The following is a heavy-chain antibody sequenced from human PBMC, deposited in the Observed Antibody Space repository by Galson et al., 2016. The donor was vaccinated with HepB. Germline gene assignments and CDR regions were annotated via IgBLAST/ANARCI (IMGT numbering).Heavy chain of an antibody. CDR1: GFTISNYY. J-gene: IGHJ4*02. CDR3: ARWSAAWDY. D-gene: IGHD6-13*01. V-gene: IGHV3-7*01. CDR2: IQRDGTEK. Sequence: SLRLSCAAYGFTISNYYMSWVRQAPGRGLEWVANIQRDGTEKYNADSVKGRLTISRDNAKNSLYLQISSLRAEDTALYYCARWSAAWDYWGQGIMVTVSS.